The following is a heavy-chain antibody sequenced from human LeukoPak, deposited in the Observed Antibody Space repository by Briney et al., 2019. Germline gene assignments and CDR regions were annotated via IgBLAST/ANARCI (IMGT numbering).Heavy chain of an antibody. CDR2: INHSGST. V-gene: IGHV4-31*03. Sequence: PSQTLSLTCTVSGGSISSGGYYWSWIRQHPGKGLEWIGEINHSGSTNYNPSLKSRVTISVDTSKNQFSLKLSSVTAADTAVYYCARASYYGSGSYLGYWGQGTLVTVSS. J-gene: IGHJ4*02. CDR1: GGSISSGGYY. CDR3: ARASYYGSGSYLGY. D-gene: IGHD3-10*01.